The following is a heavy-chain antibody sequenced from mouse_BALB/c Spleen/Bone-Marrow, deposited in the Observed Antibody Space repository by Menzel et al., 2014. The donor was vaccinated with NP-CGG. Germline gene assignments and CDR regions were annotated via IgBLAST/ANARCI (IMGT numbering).Heavy chain of an antibody. J-gene: IGHJ4*01. CDR2: IDPYSGGT. CDR1: GYAFTSYN. Sequence: VQLQQSGPELVKPGASVKVSCKASGYAFTSYNMYWVKQSHGKSLEWIGYIDPYSGGTNCNQKFRGKATLTVDKSSNTAYIHLNSLTSEDSAVYFCARELSRAMDYWGQGTSVTVSS. D-gene: IGHD2-12*01. V-gene: IGHV1S135*01. CDR3: ARELSRAMDY.